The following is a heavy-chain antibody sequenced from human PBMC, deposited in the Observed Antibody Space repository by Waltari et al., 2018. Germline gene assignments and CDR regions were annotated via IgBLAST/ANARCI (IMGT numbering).Heavy chain of an antibody. V-gene: IGHV1-3*03. J-gene: IGHJ4*02. Sequence: QVQLVQSGAEVKKPGASVKVSCKASGYTFTSYAMHWVRQAPGQRLEWMGWINAGNGNTKDSQEFQGRVTITRDTSASTAYMELSSLRSEDMAVYYCATEGRDGRFDYWGQGTLVTVSS. D-gene: IGHD2-15*01. CDR1: GYTFTSYA. CDR2: INAGNGNT. CDR3: ATEGRDGRFDY.